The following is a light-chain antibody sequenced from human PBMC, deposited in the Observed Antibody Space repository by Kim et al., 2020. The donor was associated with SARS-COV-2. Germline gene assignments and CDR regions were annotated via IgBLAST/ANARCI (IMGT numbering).Light chain of an antibody. V-gene: IGLV3-19*01. CDR2: GKN. CDR3: NSRDSNGNHLV. Sequence: SSELTQDPAVSVAWGQTVRITCQGDSLRNYFASWYQQRPGQAPILVIYGKNSRPSGILDRFSGSSSGSTASLTITGAQAEDEADYYCNSRDSNGNHLVFGGGTQLTVL. J-gene: IGLJ2*01. CDR1: SLRNYF.